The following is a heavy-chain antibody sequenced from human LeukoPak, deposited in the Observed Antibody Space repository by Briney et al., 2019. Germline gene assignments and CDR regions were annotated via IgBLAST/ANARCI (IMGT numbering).Heavy chain of an antibody. J-gene: IGHJ6*02. Sequence: SQTLSLTCTVSGGSISNGGYYWSWIRQHPGKGLEWIGYIYYSGSTYYNPSPKSRVTISVDTSKNQFSLKLSSVTAADTAVYYCARAAVTHGSGPYYYYGMDAWGQGTTVTVSS. CDR2: IYYSGST. CDR1: GGSISNGGYY. V-gene: IGHV4-31*03. D-gene: IGHD6-19*01. CDR3: ARAAVTHGSGPYYYYGMDA.